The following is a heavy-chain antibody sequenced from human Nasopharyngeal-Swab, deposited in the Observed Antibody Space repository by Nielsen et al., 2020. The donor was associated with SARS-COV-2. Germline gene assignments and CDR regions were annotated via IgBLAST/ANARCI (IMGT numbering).Heavy chain of an antibody. CDR3: ATWMTAHFDY. J-gene: IGHJ4*02. D-gene: IGHD5-18*01. CDR1: GYTFSNYA. Sequence: GESLKISCTGSGYTFSNYAISWVRQAPGQGLEWVSTVDYDGVRIHYADSVEGRFIISRDNSRNTAYLQIKSLRVEDAAVYYCATWMTAHFDYWGQGTLVT. V-gene: IGHV3-23*01. CDR2: VDYDGVRI.